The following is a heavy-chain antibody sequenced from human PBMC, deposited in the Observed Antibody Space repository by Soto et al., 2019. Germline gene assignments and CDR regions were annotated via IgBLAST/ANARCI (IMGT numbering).Heavy chain of an antibody. CDR1: GGTFSSYA. V-gene: IGHV1-69*06. Sequence: QVQLVQSGAEVKKPGSSVKVSCKASGGTFSSYAISWVRQAPGQGLEWMGGIIPIFGTANYAQKFQGRVTITADKSTSTAYMELRSLRSEDTAVYYCASPAFDGQYYYDSSGYYPYWGQGTLVTVSS. J-gene: IGHJ4*02. D-gene: IGHD3-22*01. CDR2: IIPIFGTA. CDR3: ASPAFDGQYYYDSSGYYPY.